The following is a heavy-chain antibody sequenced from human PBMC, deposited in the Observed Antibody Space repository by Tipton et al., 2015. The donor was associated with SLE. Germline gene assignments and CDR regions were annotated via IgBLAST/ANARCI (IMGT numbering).Heavy chain of an antibody. CDR1: GFTFSNYG. Sequence: SLRLSCAASGFTFSNYGMTWVRQASGKGLEWVSLIGDSGTKIYYADSVKGRFTISRDNFKNTLYLEMNSLRVEDTAVYYCARRNSESGAFDIWGQGTMVTVSS. V-gene: IGHV3-23*01. D-gene: IGHD3-10*01. J-gene: IGHJ3*02. CDR2: IGDSGTKI. CDR3: ARRNSESGAFDI.